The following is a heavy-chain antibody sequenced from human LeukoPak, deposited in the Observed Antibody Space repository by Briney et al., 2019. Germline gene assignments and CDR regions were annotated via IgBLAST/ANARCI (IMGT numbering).Heavy chain of an antibody. CDR1: GYTFTGYY. CDR2: INPNSGGT. J-gene: IGHJ4*02. CDR3: ARGPHYLSRGYSSSWTFDY. V-gene: IGHV1-2*02. Sequence: GASVKVSCKASGYTFTGYYMHWVRQAPGQGLEWMGWINPNSGGTNYAQKFQGRVTMTRDTSISTAYMELSRLRSDDTAVYYCARGPHYLSRGYSSSWTFDYWGQGTLVTVSS. D-gene: IGHD6-13*01.